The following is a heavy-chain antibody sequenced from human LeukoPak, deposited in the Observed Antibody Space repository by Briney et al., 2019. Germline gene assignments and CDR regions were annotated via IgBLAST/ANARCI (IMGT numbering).Heavy chain of an antibody. CDR3: ARDGVLGTMLY. CDR1: GFTFSSYA. V-gene: IGHV3-21*01. CDR2: ISSSSSYI. D-gene: IGHD4/OR15-4a*01. Sequence: GGSLRLSCAASGFTFSSYAMHWARQAPGKGLEWVSSISSSSSYIYYADSVKGRFTISRDNAKNSLYLQMNSLRAEDTAVYYCARDGVLGTMLYWGQGTLVTVSS. J-gene: IGHJ4*02.